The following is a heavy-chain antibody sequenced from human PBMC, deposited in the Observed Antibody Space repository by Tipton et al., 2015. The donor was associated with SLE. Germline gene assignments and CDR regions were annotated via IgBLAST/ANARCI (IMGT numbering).Heavy chain of an antibody. J-gene: IGHJ3*02. V-gene: IGHV4-61*08. Sequence: TLSLTCTVSGGSISSGGYYWSWIRQHPGKGLEWIGYIYYSGSTNYNPSLKSRVTISVDTSKNQFSLKLSSVTAADTAVYYCARSRPPVVPGAFDIWGQGAMVTVSS. CDR3: ARSRPPVVPGAFDI. D-gene: IGHD2-2*01. CDR1: GGSISSGGYY. CDR2: IYYSGST.